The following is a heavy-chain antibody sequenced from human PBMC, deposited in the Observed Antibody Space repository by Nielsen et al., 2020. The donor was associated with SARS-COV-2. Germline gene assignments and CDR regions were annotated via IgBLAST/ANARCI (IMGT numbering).Heavy chain of an antibody. CDR2: INDSGST. D-gene: IGHD6-19*01. Sequence: SETLSLTCTVSGGSMSRFYWSWIRQSPGKGLEWIGYINDSGSTKYSPSLKSRVTISLDTSKNQFSLILSSVTAADTAVYYCARGGSSGWPYYHGMDVWGQGTTVTVSS. CDR3: ARGGSSGWPYYHGMDV. CDR1: GGSMSRFY. V-gene: IGHV4-59*01. J-gene: IGHJ6*02.